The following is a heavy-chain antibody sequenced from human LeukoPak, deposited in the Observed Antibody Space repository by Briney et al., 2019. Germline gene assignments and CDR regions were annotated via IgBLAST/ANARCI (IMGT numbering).Heavy chain of an antibody. Sequence: GGSLRLSCAASGFTFRTYGMHWVRQAPGKGLEWVAFIRYAGSDKYYADSVKGRFTISRDNSKNTLYLQMNRLRAEDTAMYYCAKDQGVFRFLEWLPSDYWGQGTLVTVSS. J-gene: IGHJ4*02. D-gene: IGHD3-3*01. CDR3: AKDQGVFRFLEWLPSDY. CDR2: IRYAGSDK. V-gene: IGHV3-30*02. CDR1: GFTFRTYG.